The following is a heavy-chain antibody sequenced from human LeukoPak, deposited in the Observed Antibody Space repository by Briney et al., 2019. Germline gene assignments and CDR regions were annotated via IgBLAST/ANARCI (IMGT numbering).Heavy chain of an antibody. V-gene: IGHV1-69*06. J-gene: IGHJ4*02. CDR1: GGTFSSYA. CDR3: ARVSSGSYYTIDY. D-gene: IGHD1-26*01. CDR2: IIPIFGTA. Sequence: ASVKASCKASGGTFSSYAISWVRQAPGQGLEWMGGIIPIFGTANYAQKFQGRVTITADKSTSTAYMELRSLRSDDTAVYYCARVSSGSYYTIDYWGQGTLVTVSS.